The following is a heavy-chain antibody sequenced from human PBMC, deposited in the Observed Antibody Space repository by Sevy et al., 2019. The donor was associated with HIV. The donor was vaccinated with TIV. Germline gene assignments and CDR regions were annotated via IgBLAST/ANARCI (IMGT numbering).Heavy chain of an antibody. J-gene: IGHJ6*02. CDR1: GYTFTGYY. Sequence: ASVKVSCKASGYTFTGYYMHWVRQAPGQGLEWMGWINPNSGGTNYAQTFQGRVTMTRDTSISTAYMELSRLRSDDTAVYYCAHLPLWFGEKYGMDVWGQGTTVTVSS. V-gene: IGHV1-2*02. CDR3: AHLPLWFGEKYGMDV. CDR2: INPNSGGT. D-gene: IGHD3-10*01.